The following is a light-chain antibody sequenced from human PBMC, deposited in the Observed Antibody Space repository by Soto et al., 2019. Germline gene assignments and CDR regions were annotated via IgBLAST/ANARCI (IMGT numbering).Light chain of an antibody. Sequence: QSALTQPPSASGSPGQSVTISCTGTTGDIGAFNYVSWYQQRPGKAPKLIIYEVTKRPSGVPDRFSGSKSGNTASLTVSGLQAEDEADYYCSSYAGTTNVVFGGGTKLTVL. J-gene: IGLJ2*01. V-gene: IGLV2-8*01. CDR3: SSYAGTTNVV. CDR1: TGDIGAFNY. CDR2: EVT.